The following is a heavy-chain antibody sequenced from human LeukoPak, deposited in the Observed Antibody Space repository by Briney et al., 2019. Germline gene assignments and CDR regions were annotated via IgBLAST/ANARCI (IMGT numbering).Heavy chain of an antibody. J-gene: IGHJ4*02. CDR3: AKDPLDSRRRLSGEESSGFYYRYFDY. CDR1: GFTFSNHG. V-gene: IGHV3-30*02. D-gene: IGHD3-22*01. Sequence: GGSLRLSCEASGFTFSNHGMHWVRQAPGKGPERVAFMRHDGSIKYYVDSVKGRFTISRDNSKNTLYLQMNSLRAEDTAIYFCAKDPLDSRRRLSGEESSGFYYRYFDYWGQGTLVTVSS. CDR2: MRHDGSIK.